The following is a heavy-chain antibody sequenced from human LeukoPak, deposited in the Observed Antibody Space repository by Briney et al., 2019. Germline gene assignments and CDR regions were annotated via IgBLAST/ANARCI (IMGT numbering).Heavy chain of an antibody. CDR1: GGSITSTSYY. CDR3: ARFSPRAMGNYLDF. J-gene: IGHJ4*02. V-gene: IGHV4-39*07. D-gene: IGHD7-27*01. Sequence: SETLSLTCTVSGGSITSTSYYWGWIRQPPGKGLEWIGSIYYSGSTYYNLSLKSRVTISVDTSKNQFSLRLSSVTAADTAVYYCARFSPRAMGNYLDFWGQGTLVTVSS. CDR2: IYYSGST.